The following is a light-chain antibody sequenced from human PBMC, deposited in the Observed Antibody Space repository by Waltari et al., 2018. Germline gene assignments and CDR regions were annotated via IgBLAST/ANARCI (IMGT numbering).Light chain of an antibody. V-gene: IGKV1-39*01. CDR2: GAS. Sequence: DIQMTQSPSSLSASVGDRVTITCRASQSISSYLNRYQQKPGKAPKLLIYGASSLQSGVPSRISGSGSGTDFTLNIRSLQPEDFATYYCQQSYTTPITFGQGTRLEIK. J-gene: IGKJ5*01. CDR1: QSISSY. CDR3: QQSYTTPIT.